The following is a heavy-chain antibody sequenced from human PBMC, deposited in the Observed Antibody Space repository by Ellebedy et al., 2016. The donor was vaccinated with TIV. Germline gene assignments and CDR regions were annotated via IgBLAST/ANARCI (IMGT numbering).Heavy chain of an antibody. CDR1: GFTFSSHA. CDR2: ISGAGGSR. J-gene: IGHJ4*02. V-gene: IGHV3-23*01. D-gene: IGHD2/OR15-2a*01. CDR3: AKGPDDYLPPCYLDS. Sequence: GESLKISCAASGFTFSSHAMAWVRQAPGKGLEWVLGISGAGGSRYYANSVRGRFTISRDNSKNTVYLQMNSVKAEDTAVYFCAKGPDDYLPPCYLDSWGQGTLVTVSS.